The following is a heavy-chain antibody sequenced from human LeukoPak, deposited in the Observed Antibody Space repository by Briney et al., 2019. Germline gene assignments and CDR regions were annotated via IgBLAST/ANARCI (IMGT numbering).Heavy chain of an antibody. CDR1: GFAFSSYW. V-gene: IGHV3-74*01. Sequence: GGSLRLSCAASGFAFSSYWLHWVRQAPGKGLVWVSRVNSDGSSTNYADSVEGRFTVSRDNAKNTLYLQMNSLRAEDTAVYYCAKEGRGSGWYPRGNYFDYWGQGTLVTVSS. CDR2: VNSDGSST. D-gene: IGHD6-19*01. CDR3: AKEGRGSGWYPRGNYFDY. J-gene: IGHJ4*02.